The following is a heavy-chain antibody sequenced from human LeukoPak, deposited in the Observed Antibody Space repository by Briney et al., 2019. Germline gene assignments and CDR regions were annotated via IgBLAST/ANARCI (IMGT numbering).Heavy chain of an antibody. CDR2: IYTSGST. Sequence: PSETLSLTCTVSGGSISSYYWSWIRQPAGKGLEWIGRIYTSGSTNYNPSLKSRVTTSVDTSKNQFSLKLSSVTAADTAVYYCARDRRATWYSSSWYGYYYYGMDVWGQGTTVTVSS. J-gene: IGHJ6*02. D-gene: IGHD6-13*01. CDR1: GGSISSYY. V-gene: IGHV4-4*07. CDR3: ARDRRATWYSSSWYGYYYYGMDV.